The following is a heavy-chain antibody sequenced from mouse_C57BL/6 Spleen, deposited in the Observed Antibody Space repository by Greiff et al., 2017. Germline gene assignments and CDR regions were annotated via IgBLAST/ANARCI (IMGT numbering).Heavy chain of an antibody. J-gene: IGHJ3*01. Sequence: EVMLVESGGGLVKPGGSLKLSCAASGFTFSDYGMHWVRQAPEKGLEWVAYISSGSSTIYYADTVKGLFTISRDNAKNTLFLQMTSLRSEDTAMYYCARGSYDGLFAYWGQGTLVTVSA. CDR3: ARGSYDGLFAY. V-gene: IGHV5-17*01. D-gene: IGHD2-3*01. CDR2: ISSGSSTI. CDR1: GFTFSDYG.